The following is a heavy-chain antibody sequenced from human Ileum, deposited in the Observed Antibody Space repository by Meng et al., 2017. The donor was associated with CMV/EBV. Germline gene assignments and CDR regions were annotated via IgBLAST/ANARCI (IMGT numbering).Heavy chain of an antibody. CDR2: VLASIEVK. D-gene: IGHD3-22*01. V-gene: IGHV1-69*02. Sequence: ISWVRQGPGQGHEWVATVLASIEVKNCAQNYQGKLKVSADRSTSTLFMDLRSLRSEDTTIYYCARARRAAVVNTGKRYYFDFWGRGTLVTVSS. J-gene: IGHJ4*02. CDR3: ARARRAAVVNTGKRYYFDF.